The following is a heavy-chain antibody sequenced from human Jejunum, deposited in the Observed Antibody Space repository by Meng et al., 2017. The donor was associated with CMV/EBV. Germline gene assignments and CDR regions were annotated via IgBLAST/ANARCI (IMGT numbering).Heavy chain of an antibody. CDR3: AWDIANFLNK. Sequence: GEFGVFGGCLVRPGGPLRVSCVGSGFNFNDAWMSWVRQAPRKGLEWIGRIKSKGSGGTTDYAASVKDRFIISRDDSKNTVYLQMNSLEIEDTAVYYCAWDIANFLNKWGQGALVTVSS. CDR2: IKSKGSGGTT. J-gene: IGHJ4*02. CDR1: GFNFNDAW. V-gene: IGHV3-15*01. D-gene: IGHD3-3*01.